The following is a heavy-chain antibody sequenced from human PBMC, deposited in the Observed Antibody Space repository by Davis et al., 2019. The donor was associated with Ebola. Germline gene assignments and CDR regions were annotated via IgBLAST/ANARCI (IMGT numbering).Heavy chain of an antibody. Sequence: ASVKVSCLASGYTFPSYGTSWVRKAPGQALEWMGWIGSYNGNTNYAQKLQGRVTMTTDTSTSTAYMELRSLGSDDTAVYYCTIAVSYYGSGIDYWGQGTLVTVSS. D-gene: IGHD3-10*01. J-gene: IGHJ4*02. CDR3: TIAVSYYGSGIDY. CDR2: IGSYNGNT. CDR1: GYTFPSYG. V-gene: IGHV1-18*01.